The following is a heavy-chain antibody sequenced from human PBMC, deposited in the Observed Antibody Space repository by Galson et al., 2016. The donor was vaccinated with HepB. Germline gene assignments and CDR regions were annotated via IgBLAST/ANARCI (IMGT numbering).Heavy chain of an antibody. D-gene: IGHD6-19*01. CDR2: INPDYGSP. CDR3: ARDTRYSTGWFGLDY. J-gene: IGHJ4*02. CDR1: GYTFTNFY. Sequence: SVKVSCKASGYTFTNFYIHRVRQAPGQGLEWMGIINPDYGSPTYAQKFQGRVTMTRDTSTSTVHMDLNRLRSDDTAVYYCARDTRYSTGWFGLDYWGQGTLVTVSS. V-gene: IGHV1-46*01.